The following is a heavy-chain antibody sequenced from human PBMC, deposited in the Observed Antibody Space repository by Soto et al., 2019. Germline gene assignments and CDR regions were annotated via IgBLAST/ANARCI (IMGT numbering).Heavy chain of an antibody. V-gene: IGHV1-69*01. CDR1: GGTFSSYA. D-gene: IGHD2-2*01. CDR2: IIPISDTT. Sequence: QVQLVQSGAEVKKPGSSVKVSCKASGGTFSSYAISWVRQAPGQGLEWMGGIIPISDTTNYAQKFQGRVTITADESTSTAYMELSSLRSEDTAVYYCATSQSSSTTGEIYYYYYYGMDVWGQGTTVTVSS. CDR3: ATSQSSSTTGEIYYYYYYGMDV. J-gene: IGHJ6*02.